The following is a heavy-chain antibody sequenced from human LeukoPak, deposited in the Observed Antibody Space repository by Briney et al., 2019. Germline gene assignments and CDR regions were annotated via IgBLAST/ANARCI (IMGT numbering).Heavy chain of an antibody. CDR1: GGSIRSYY. CDR2: IHYSGST. D-gene: IGHD4-17*01. V-gene: IGHV4-59*01. Sequence: SETLSLTCTVSGGSIRSYYWSWIRQPPGKGLEWIGCIHYSGSTNYNPSLKSRVTISVDTSKNHFSLKLSSVTAADTAVYYCASVDYGDSRSAYWGQGTLVTVSS. CDR3: ASVDYGDSRSAY. J-gene: IGHJ4*02.